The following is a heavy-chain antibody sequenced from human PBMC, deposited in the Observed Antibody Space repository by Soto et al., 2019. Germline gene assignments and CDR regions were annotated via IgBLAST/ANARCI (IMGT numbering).Heavy chain of an antibody. CDR1: GDSVSSNTAA. J-gene: IGHJ4*02. V-gene: IGHV6-1*01. D-gene: IGHD1-26*01. CDR2: TYYRSKWYN. CDR3: VRDVGFDFDY. Sequence: PSQTLSLTCAISGDSVSSNTAAWNWIRQSPSRGLEWLGRTYYRSKWYNDYAVSVKSRITINPDTSENQFSLHLNSVTPEDTALYYCVRDVGFDFDYWGLGTLVTVSS.